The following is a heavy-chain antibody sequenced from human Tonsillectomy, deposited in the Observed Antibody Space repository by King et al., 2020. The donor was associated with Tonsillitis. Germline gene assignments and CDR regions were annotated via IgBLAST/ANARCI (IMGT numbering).Heavy chain of an antibody. CDR2: ISSSSSYI. CDR1: GFTFSSYS. V-gene: IGHV3-21*01. CDR3: ASYYYDTSGYWSFDY. Sequence: VQLVESGGGLVKPGGSLRLSCAASGFTFSSYSMNWVRQAPGKGLEGVSFISSSSSYIYYADSLKGRFTISRDNAKNSLYLQMNSLRAEDTAVYYCASYYYDTSGYWSFDYWGQGTLVTVSS. J-gene: IGHJ4*02. D-gene: IGHD3-22*01.